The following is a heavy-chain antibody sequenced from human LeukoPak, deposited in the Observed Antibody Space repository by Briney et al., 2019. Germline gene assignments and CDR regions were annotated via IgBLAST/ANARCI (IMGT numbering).Heavy chain of an antibody. V-gene: IGHV3-30-3*01. D-gene: IGHD5-18*01. CDR3: ARDPYAAMALPYFDY. CDR2: ISYGGGNK. J-gene: IGHJ4*02. CDR1: GFTFSSYA. Sequence: PGRSLRLSCAASGFTFSSYAMHWVRQAPGKGLEWVAVISYGGGNKYYADSVKGRFTISRDNSKNTLYLQMNSLRAEDTAVYYCARDPYAAMALPYFDYWGQGTLVTVSS.